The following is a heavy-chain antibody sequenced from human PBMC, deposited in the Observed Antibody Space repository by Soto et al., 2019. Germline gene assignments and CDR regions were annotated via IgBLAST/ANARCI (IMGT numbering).Heavy chain of an antibody. Sequence: ASVKVSCKASGYTFTSYGISWVRQAPGQGLEWMGWISAYNGNTNYAQKLQGRVTMTTDTSTSTAYMELRSLRSDDTAVYYCARVEGSGSYYGPVYYYYGMDVWGQGTTVTLSS. CDR3: ARVEGSGSYYGPVYYYYGMDV. D-gene: IGHD3-10*01. J-gene: IGHJ6*02. CDR2: ISAYNGNT. V-gene: IGHV1-18*01. CDR1: GYTFTSYG.